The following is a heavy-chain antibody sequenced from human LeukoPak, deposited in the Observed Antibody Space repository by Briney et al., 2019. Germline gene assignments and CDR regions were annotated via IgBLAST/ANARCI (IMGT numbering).Heavy chain of an antibody. V-gene: IGHV3-23*01. Sequence: PGGSLRLSCAASGFTFSSYGMTWVRQAPGKGLEWVSAVSGSGISTYYADSVKGRVTISRDNSKNTLYLQMNSLRVDDTAVYYCAKDRTGGDWGQGTLVTVSS. D-gene: IGHD1-1*01. CDR3: AKDRTGGD. CDR1: GFTFSSYG. J-gene: IGHJ4*02. CDR2: VSGSGIST.